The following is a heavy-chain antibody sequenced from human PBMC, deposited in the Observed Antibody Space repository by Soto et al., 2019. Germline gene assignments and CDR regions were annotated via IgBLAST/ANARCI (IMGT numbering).Heavy chain of an antibody. Sequence: PSETLSLTCTVSGGSMRSYYWSWIRQPPGKGLEWIGYIYYSGVTNYNPPPKSRVTMSVDTSNNQFFLKVNSVTAADTAVYYCAREGTSSWSGDYGMDVWGQGTRVTVSS. CDR3: AREGTSSWSGDYGMDV. CDR1: GGSMRSYY. J-gene: IGHJ6*02. D-gene: IGHD6-13*01. V-gene: IGHV4-59*01. CDR2: IYYSGVT.